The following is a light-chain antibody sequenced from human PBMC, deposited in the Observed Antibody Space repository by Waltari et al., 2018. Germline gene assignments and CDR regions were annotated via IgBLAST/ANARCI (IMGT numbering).Light chain of an antibody. Sequence: TLACEASQSVSSYLDWYEQKPGPAPRLPIYDASNSATGIPARFSGSGSGTDFTLTISSLEPEDFAVYYCQQGETFGQGTKVEIK. J-gene: IGKJ1*01. CDR2: DAS. V-gene: IGKV3-11*01. CDR1: QSVSSY. CDR3: QQGET.